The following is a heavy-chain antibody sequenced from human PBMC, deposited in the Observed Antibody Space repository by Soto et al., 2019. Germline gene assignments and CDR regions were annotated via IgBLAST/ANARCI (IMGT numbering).Heavy chain of an antibody. CDR3: ARARIFGVVTDTRYYYYGMDV. D-gene: IGHD3-3*01. CDR2: INPNSGGT. Sequence: ASVKVSCKASGYTFTGYYMHWVRQAPGQGLEWMGWINPNSGGTNYAQKFQGWVTMTRDTSISTAYMELSRLRSDDTAVYYCARARIFGVVTDTRYYYYGMDVWGQGTTVTVSS. CDR1: GYTFTGYY. V-gene: IGHV1-2*04. J-gene: IGHJ6*02.